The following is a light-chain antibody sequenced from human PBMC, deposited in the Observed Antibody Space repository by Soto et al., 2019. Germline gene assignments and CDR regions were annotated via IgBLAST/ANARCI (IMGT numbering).Light chain of an antibody. CDR2: GAS. J-gene: IGKJ5*01. V-gene: IGKV3-20*01. CDR3: QQYGSSPLT. CDR1: ENIYTN. Sequence: EIVMTQSPATLSVSPGERATLSCRASENIYTNLAWYQQKPGQAPRLLFYGASHRATGIPDRFSGSGSGTDYTLTINRVEPEDTAVYYCQQYGSSPLTFGQGTRLQIQ.